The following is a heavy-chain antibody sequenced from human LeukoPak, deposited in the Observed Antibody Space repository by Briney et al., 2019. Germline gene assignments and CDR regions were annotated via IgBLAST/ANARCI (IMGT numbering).Heavy chain of an antibody. J-gene: IGHJ6*03. CDR1: GFTFNSHW. D-gene: IGHD3-9*01. Sequence: GGSLRLSCAASGFTFNSHWMHWVRQAPGKGLVWVSRINSDGSSTSYANSVKGRFTISRDNAKNTLYLQMNSLRAEDTAVYYCAKGGGFDWLNYYYMDVWGKGTTVIISS. V-gene: IGHV3-74*01. CDR2: INSDGSST. CDR3: AKGGGFDWLNYYYMDV.